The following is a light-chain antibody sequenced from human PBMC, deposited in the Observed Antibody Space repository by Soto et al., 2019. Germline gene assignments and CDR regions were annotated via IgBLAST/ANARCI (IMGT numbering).Light chain of an antibody. CDR1: QSVRSNY. V-gene: IGKV3-20*01. CDR2: CAS. Sequence: EIVLTQSPGTLSLSSGERATLSCRASQSVRSNYLAWYQQKPGQAPRLLIYCASSRATGIPDRFGGSGSGTDFSLTISRLEPEDFAVYYCHQYDSSPLTFGGGTKVEIK. J-gene: IGKJ4*01. CDR3: HQYDSSPLT.